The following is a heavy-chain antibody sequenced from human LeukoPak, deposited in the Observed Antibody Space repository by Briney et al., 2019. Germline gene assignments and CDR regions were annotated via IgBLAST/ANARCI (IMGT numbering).Heavy chain of an antibody. CDR2: IYPGDSDT. Sequence: GESLKISCKASGYSFTNYWIGWVRQMPGKGLEGMGIIYPGDSDTKYSPSFQGQVTISADKSINTAYLQWSSLRASDTAMYCCARQGTIVAGTLGTTFDYWGQGTLLTVSS. CDR3: ARQGTIVAGTLGTTFDY. J-gene: IGHJ4*02. CDR1: GYSFTNYW. V-gene: IGHV5-51*01. D-gene: IGHD5-12*01.